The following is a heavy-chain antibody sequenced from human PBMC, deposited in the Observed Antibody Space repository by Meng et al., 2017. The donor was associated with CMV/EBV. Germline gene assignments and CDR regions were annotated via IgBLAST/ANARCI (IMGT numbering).Heavy chain of an antibody. V-gene: IGHV1-2*02. CDR1: GSTLHCYS. Sequence: LVLSGDEAKTLGNPVQLHCNAFGSTLHCYSMHWVRHAPGQGLGWMGWINPNSGGTNYAQKFQGRVTMTSDTSISTAYMELSRLRSDDTAVYYCARLGSTDVYWGQGTLVTVSS. CDR3: ARLGSTDVY. CDR2: INPNSGGT. D-gene: IGHD2-15*01. J-gene: IGHJ4*02.